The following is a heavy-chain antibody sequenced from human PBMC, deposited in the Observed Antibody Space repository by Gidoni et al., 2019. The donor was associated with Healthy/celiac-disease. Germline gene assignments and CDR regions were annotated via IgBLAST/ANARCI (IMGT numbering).Heavy chain of an antibody. Sequence: QVQLQQWGAGLLTPSETLSLTCAVYGGSFSGYYWSWIRQPPGKGLEWIGEINHSGRTNHNPSLKSRVIISVDTSKNQFSLKLSSVTAADTAVYYCARLGYCSGGSCAKLRDYWGQGTLVTVSS. D-gene: IGHD2-15*01. J-gene: IGHJ4*02. CDR3: ARLGYCSGGSCAKLRDY. V-gene: IGHV4-34*01. CDR2: INHSGRT. CDR1: GGSFSGYY.